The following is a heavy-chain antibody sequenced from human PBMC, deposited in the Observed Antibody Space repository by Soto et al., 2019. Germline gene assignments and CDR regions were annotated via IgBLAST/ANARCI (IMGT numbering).Heavy chain of an antibody. CDR1: GFTFSSYA. D-gene: IGHD3-3*01. V-gene: IGHV3-23*01. J-gene: IGHJ1*01. CDR2: ISGSGGST. CDR3: ANGAMYDDFWTEGWYFQH. Sequence: PGGSLRLSCAASGFTFSSYAMSWVRQAPGKGLEWVSAISGSGGSTYYADSVKGRFTISRDNSKNTLYLQMNSLRAEDTAVYYCANGAMYDDFWTEGWYFQHWGKGSLVTVS.